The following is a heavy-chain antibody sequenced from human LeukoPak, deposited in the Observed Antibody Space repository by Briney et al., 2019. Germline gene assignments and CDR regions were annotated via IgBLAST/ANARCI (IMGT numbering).Heavy chain of an antibody. CDR3: AREGEMTYYYGSGRGAFDI. V-gene: IGHV1-2*02. J-gene: IGHJ3*02. CDR1: GYTFTGYY. Sequence: ASVKVSCKASGYTFTGYYMHWVRQAPGQGLEWMGWINPNSGGTNYAQKFQGRVTMTRDTSISTAYMELSRLRSDDTAVYYCAREGEMTYYYGSGRGAFDIWGQGTTVTVSS. D-gene: IGHD3-10*01. CDR2: INPNSGGT.